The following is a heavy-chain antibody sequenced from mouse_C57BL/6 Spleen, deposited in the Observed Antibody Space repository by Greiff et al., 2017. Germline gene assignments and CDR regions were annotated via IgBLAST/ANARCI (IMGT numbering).Heavy chain of an antibody. D-gene: IGHD2-2*01. Sequence: QVQLQQSGAELVKPGASVKLSCKASGYTFTSYCMHWVKQRPGRGLEWIGRIDPNSGCTKYNEKFKSKATLTVDKSSSTAYMQLSSLTSEDSAVYDYARSPMVTGDLDYDYWGQGTTLTVSS. CDR3: ARSPMVTGDLDYDY. CDR1: GYTFTSYC. V-gene: IGHV1-72*01. CDR2: IDPNSGCT. J-gene: IGHJ2*01.